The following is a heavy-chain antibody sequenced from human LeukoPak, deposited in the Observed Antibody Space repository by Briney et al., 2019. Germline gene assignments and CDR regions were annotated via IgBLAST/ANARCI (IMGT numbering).Heavy chain of an antibody. CDR2: INPNTGGT. CDR1: GYTFTSYG. J-gene: IGHJ5*02. V-gene: IGHV1-2*02. Sequence: RGASVKVSCKASGYTFTSYGISWVRQAPGQGLEWMGWINPNTGGTYYAQKFQGRVTMTRDTSINTAYMELSRLRSDDTAIYYCARQEVGAKARWFDPWGQGTLVIVSS. CDR3: ARQEVGAKARWFDP. D-gene: IGHD2-2*01.